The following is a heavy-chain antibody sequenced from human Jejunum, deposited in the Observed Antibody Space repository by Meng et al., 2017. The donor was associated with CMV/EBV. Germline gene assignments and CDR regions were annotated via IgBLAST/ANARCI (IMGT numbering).Heavy chain of an antibody. CDR1: GFTFTSHA. D-gene: IGHD6-13*01. J-gene: IGHJ4*02. CDR3: ARDGGGFNSSPFDY. Sequence: YGFTFTSHAMHWVRQAPGKGLEWVAVTSYDGNSQYYTDSVKGRFTISRDNSDNMVYLQMNSLRADDTAVYYCARDGGGFNSSPFDYWGQGTLVTVSS. CDR2: TSYDGNSQ. V-gene: IGHV3-30*04.